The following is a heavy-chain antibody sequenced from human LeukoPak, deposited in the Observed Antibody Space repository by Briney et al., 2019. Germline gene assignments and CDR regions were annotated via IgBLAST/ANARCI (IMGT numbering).Heavy chain of an antibody. D-gene: IGHD3-10*01. V-gene: IGHV4-34*01. CDR3: ARDLSDYYGSGSYRPIDAFDI. CDR1: GGSFSGYY. J-gene: IGHJ3*02. Sequence: SETLSLTCAVYGGSFSGYYWSWIRQPPGKGLEWIGEISHSGRPNYNPSLKSRVTISIDTSKNQFSLKLSPVTAADTAVYYCARDLSDYYGSGSYRPIDAFDIWGQGTMVTVSS. CDR2: ISHSGRP.